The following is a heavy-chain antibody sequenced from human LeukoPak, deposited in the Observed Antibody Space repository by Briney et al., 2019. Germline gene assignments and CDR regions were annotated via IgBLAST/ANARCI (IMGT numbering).Heavy chain of an antibody. D-gene: IGHD1-26*01. CDR1: TLSFSTNA. V-gene: IGHV3-23*01. Sequence: GQSLRLSCAAATLSFSTNAMSWDSQAPGKGLEWVSATSGSGGSTYYADHVKGRFTISRDNSKNTLYLQMNSLRAEDTAVYYCAKVYRAGELLGLDYWGQGTLVTVSS. CDR2: TSGSGGST. J-gene: IGHJ4*02. CDR3: AKVYRAGELLGLDY.